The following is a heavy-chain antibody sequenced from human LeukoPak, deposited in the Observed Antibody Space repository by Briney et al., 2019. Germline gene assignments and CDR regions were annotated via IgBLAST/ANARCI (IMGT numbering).Heavy chain of an antibody. Sequence: PGGSLRLSCAVSGLTFSDAWMVWVRQAPGKGLEWVARISAGGTTHYAAPVNARFIASRDDSKATVYLQMNSLTAEDTAVYYCTTAPTRDWLPYFHYWGEGSVVSVCS. D-gene: IGHD5-12*01. CDR1: GLTFSDAW. J-gene: IGHJ4*02. CDR3: TTAPTRDWLPYFHY. CDR2: ISAGGTT. V-gene: IGHV3-15*01.